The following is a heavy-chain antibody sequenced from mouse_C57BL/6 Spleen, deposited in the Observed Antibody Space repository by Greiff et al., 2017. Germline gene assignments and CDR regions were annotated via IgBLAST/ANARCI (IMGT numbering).Heavy chain of an antibody. D-gene: IGHD3-3*01. J-gene: IGHJ2*01. Sequence: QVQLQQPGAELVKPGASVKLSCKASGYTFTSYWMQWVKQRPGQGLEWIGEIDPSDSYTNYNQKFKGKATLTVDTSSSTAYMQLSSLTSEDSAVYYCARYRDEGYYFDDWGQGTTLTVSS. CDR2: IDPSDSYT. CDR3: ARYRDEGYYFDD. V-gene: IGHV1-50*01. CDR1: GYTFTSYW.